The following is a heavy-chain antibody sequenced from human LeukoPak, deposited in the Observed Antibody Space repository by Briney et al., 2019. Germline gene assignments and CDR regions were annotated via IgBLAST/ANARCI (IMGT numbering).Heavy chain of an antibody. J-gene: IGHJ4*02. V-gene: IGHV5-51*01. D-gene: IGHD2-15*01. CDR3: ARARGCSGGTCYAEY. CDR2: IYGGDSDT. CDR1: GYSFNTYW. Sequence: GESLKISFQGSGYSFNTYWNGWVRPMPGKGLEWMGIIYGGDSDTRYSTSFQGQVTISADKSISTAYLQWSSLKASDTAMYYCARARGCSGGTCYAEYWGQGTLVTGSS.